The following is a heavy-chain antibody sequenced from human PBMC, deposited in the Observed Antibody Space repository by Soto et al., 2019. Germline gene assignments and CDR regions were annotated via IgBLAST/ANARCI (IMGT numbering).Heavy chain of an antibody. CDR1: GFTFSSCW. V-gene: IGHV3-74*01. J-gene: IGHJ5*02. Sequence: PGGSLRLSCAASGFTFSSCWMHWVRQAPGKGLVWVSRINSDGSTTGYADSVKGRFTISRDNAKNTLYLQMNSLRAEDTAVYYCARAIEGGIDPWGQGTLVTVSS. CDR3: ARAIEGGIDP. D-gene: IGHD3-16*01. CDR2: INSDGSTT.